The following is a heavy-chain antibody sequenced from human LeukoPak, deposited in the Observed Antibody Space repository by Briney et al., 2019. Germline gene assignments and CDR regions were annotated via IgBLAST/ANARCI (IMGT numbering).Heavy chain of an antibody. D-gene: IGHD6-13*01. Sequence: KPSETLSLTCTVSGGSISSYYWGWIRQPPGKGLEWIGSIYYSGSTYYNPSLKSRVTISVDTSKNQFSLKLSSVTAADTAVYYCARQSPGQQLVSGWFDPWGQGTLVTVSS. CDR1: GGSISSYY. CDR3: ARQSPGQQLVSGWFDP. J-gene: IGHJ5*02. V-gene: IGHV4-39*01. CDR2: IYYSGST.